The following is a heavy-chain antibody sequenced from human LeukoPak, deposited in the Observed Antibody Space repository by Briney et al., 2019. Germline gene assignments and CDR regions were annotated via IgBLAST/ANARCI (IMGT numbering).Heavy chain of an antibody. J-gene: IGHJ4*02. D-gene: IGHD3-16*01. CDR3: ARGRLRNQY. CDR1: GFAFSSYE. CDR2: ISSSGSTI. V-gene: IGHV3-48*03. Sequence: GGSLRLSCAASGFAFSSYEMNWVRQAPGKGLEWVSYISSSGSTIYYADSVKGRFTISRDNAKNSLYLQMNSLRAEDTAVYYCARGRLRNQYWGQGTLVTVSS.